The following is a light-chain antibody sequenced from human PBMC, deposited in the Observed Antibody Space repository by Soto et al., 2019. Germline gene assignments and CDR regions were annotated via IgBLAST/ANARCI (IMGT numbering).Light chain of an antibody. V-gene: IGKV3-11*01. CDR2: DAS. Sequence: EIVLTQSPATLSLSPGERATLSCRASQSFSSYLACYQQKPGQAPRLLIYDASKRATGIPARFSGRGSGTDFTLTISCLEPEDFAVYYCQQLSNWPPVITFGQGTRLEIK. J-gene: IGKJ5*01. CDR3: QQLSNWPPVIT. CDR1: QSFSSY.